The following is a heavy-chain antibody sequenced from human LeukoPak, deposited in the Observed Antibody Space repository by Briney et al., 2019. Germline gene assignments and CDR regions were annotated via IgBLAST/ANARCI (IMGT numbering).Heavy chain of an antibody. D-gene: IGHD3-3*01. Sequence: SETLSLTCTVFGGSISSYYWSWIRQPPGKGLEWIGYIYYSGSTNYNPSLKSRVTISVDTSKNQFSLKLSSVTAADTAVYYCARTQILEWLKFDYWGQGTLVTVSS. V-gene: IGHV4-59*01. CDR3: ARTQILEWLKFDY. CDR1: GGSISSYY. J-gene: IGHJ4*02. CDR2: IYYSGST.